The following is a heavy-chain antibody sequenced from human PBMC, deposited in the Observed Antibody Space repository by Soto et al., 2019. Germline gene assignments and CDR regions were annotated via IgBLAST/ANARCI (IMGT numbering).Heavy chain of an antibody. CDR2: IYYSGST. CDR3: ARGQYFDWLLSDYYYYGMDV. Sequence: SETLSLTCTVSGGSISRYYWSWIRQPPGKGLEWIGYIYYSGSTNYNPSLKSRVTISVDTSKNQFSLKLSSVTAADTAVYYCARGQYFDWLLSDYYYYGMDVWGQGTTVTVSS. V-gene: IGHV4-59*01. J-gene: IGHJ6*02. D-gene: IGHD3-9*01. CDR1: GGSISRYY.